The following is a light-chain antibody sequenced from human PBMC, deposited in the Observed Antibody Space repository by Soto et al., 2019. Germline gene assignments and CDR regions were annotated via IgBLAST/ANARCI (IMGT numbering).Light chain of an antibody. CDR1: SSDVGGYNY. Sequence: QSALTQPLSVSGSPGQSVTISCTGTSSDVGGYNYVSWYQQHPGKAPKLMIYDVSRRPSGVPDRFSGSKSGNTASLTISGLQAEDEADYYCCSYAGSSTLYVFGTGTKVTVL. CDR3: CSYAGSSTLYV. V-gene: IGLV2-11*01. CDR2: DVS. J-gene: IGLJ1*01.